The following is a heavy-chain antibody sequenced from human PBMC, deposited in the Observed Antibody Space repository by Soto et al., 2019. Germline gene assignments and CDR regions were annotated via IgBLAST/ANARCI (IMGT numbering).Heavy chain of an antibody. J-gene: IGHJ6*02. CDR1: GYTFTIYA. Sequence: ASVKVSSKASGYTFTIYAMHWVRQAPGQRLEWMGWINAGNGNTKYSQKFQGRVTITRDTSASTAYMELSSLRSEDTAVYYCARGDYYDILTGYYYGMDVWGQGTTVTVSS. D-gene: IGHD3-9*01. CDR2: INAGNGNT. CDR3: ARGDYYDILTGYYYGMDV. V-gene: IGHV1-3*01.